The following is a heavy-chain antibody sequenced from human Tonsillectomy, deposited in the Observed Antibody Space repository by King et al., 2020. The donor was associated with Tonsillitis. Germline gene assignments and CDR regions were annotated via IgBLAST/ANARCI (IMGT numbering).Heavy chain of an antibody. V-gene: IGHV3-15*01. D-gene: IGHD6-13*01. CDR2: IKSKTDGETT. CDR1: GFTFSDAW. CDR3: TTTRRVTAAGTGGDFDN. Sequence: VQLVESGGGLVKPGGSLRLSCAASGFTFSDAWMSWVRQAPGKGLEWVGRIKSKTDGETTDYIAPVRGRFAVSRDDARNSLYLQMNRLQTEDTAVYYCTTTRRVTAAGTGGDFDNWAREPRSPSPQ. J-gene: IGHJ4*02.